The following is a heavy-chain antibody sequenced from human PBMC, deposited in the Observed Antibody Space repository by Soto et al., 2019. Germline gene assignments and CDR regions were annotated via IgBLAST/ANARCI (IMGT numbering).Heavy chain of an antibody. CDR1: GYSISSGYY. V-gene: IGHV4-38-2*01. CDR2: IYHSGST. CDR3: AREYYDFWSGHQTVYYFDY. Sequence: SETLSLTCAVSGYSISSGYYWGWIRQPPGKGLEWIGSIYHSGSTYYNPSLKSRVTISVDTSKNQFSLKLSSVTAADTAVYYCAREYYDFWSGHQTVYYFDYWGQGTPVTVSS. J-gene: IGHJ4*02. D-gene: IGHD3-3*01.